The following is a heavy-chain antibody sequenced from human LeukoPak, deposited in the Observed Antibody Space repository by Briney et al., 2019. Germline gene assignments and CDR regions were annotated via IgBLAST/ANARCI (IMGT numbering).Heavy chain of an antibody. Sequence: GGSLRLSCAVSGFTFSSYAMSWVRQAAGKGLEWASGISGSGGSTYYADSVKGRFTISRDNSNNTLYLQMHSLRAEDTAIYYCAKAKDVSITAAGTGDDWGQGTLVTVSS. CDR3: AKAKDVSITAAGTGDD. V-gene: IGHV3-23*01. CDR1: GFTFSSYA. CDR2: ISGSGGST. J-gene: IGHJ4*02. D-gene: IGHD6-13*01.